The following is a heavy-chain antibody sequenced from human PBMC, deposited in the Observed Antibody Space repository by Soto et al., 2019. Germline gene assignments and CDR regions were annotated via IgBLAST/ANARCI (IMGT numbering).Heavy chain of an antibody. CDR3: GSPRSGPSPDVGH. V-gene: IGHV1-2*02. J-gene: IGHJ4*01. CDR2: INPNSGDT. D-gene: IGHD2-15*01. Sequence: ALVKVSCKASVFSVDTTYCIHWVRRAPGQGLEWMGSINPNSGDTNYAQNFQGRVTMTRDTSISTAYMEVSSLTSDDTAVYYCGSPRSGPSPDVGHWGHGTVVTV. CDR1: VFSVDTTYC.